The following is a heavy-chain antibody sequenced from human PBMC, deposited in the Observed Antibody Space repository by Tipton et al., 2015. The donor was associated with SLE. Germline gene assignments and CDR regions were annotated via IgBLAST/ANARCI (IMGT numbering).Heavy chain of an antibody. D-gene: IGHD6-13*01. J-gene: IGHJ6*02. CDR1: GGSFSGYY. CDR2: INHSGST. V-gene: IGHV4-34*01. Sequence: TLSLTCAVYGGSFSGYYWSWIRQPPGKGLEWIGEINHSGSTNYNPSLKSRVTISVDTSKNQFSLKLSSVTAADTAVYYCAGSPEQQLVRGYSYYGMDVWGQGTTVTVSS. CDR3: AGSPEQQLVRGYSYYGMDV.